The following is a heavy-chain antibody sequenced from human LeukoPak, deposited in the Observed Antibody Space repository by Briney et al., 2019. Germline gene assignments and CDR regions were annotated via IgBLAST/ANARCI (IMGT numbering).Heavy chain of an antibody. V-gene: IGHV3-30*18. J-gene: IGHJ4*02. CDR3: VKDFYSSGRGAFLNY. D-gene: IGHD6-19*01. CDR1: GFTFNNYA. CDR2: ISYDGNKK. Sequence: PGGSLRLSCAASGFTFNNYAMHWVRQAPDKGLEWVAIISYDGNKKYYADSVKGRFTISRDNYENMLFLQMNNLRTEDTAVYYCVKDFYSSGRGAFLNYWGQGNLVTVSS.